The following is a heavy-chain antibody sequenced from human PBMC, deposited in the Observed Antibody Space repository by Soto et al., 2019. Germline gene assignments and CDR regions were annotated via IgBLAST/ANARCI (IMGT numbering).Heavy chain of an antibody. CDR2: SYTSGTT. D-gene: IGHD3-10*01. Sequence: SETLSLTCTVSGGSITSNYWTWIRRTAGKGFEWIERSYTSGTTDYNPYPKGRLSMSLHPSKNPFSLSLASVTAADTGIYYCARERAVTSWIDXWGQGILVTVSX. CDR3: ARERAVTSWIDX. V-gene: IGHV4-4*07. CDR1: GGSITSNY. J-gene: IGHJ5*02.